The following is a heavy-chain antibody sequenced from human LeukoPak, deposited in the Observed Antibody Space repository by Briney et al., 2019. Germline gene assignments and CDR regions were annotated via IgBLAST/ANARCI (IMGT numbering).Heavy chain of an antibody. V-gene: IGHV3-33*06. D-gene: IGHD3-22*01. CDR1: GFTFSSYG. J-gene: IGHJ4*02. CDR3: AKPTFSYYYDSSGYSSFDY. Sequence: GGSLKLSCAASGFTFSSYGMHWVRQAPGKGLEWVAVIWYDGSNKYYADSVKGRFTISRDNSKNTLYLQMNSLRAEDTAVYYCAKPTFSYYYDSSGYSSFDYWGQGTLVTVSS. CDR2: IWYDGSNK.